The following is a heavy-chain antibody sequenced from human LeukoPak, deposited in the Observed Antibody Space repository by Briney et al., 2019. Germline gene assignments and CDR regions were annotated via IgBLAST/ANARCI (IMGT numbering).Heavy chain of an antibody. CDR1: GYTFTTYG. CDR3: ARFGSGSYDFDY. CDR2: ISAYNGDT. D-gene: IGHD1-26*01. Sequence: ASVKVSCEASGYTFTTYGITWVRQAPGQGPEWMGWISAYNGDTNFAQNLQGRVTMTTDTSTSTAYMELRSLRSDDTAVYYCARFGSGSYDFDYWVQGTLVTVSS. J-gene: IGHJ4*02. V-gene: IGHV1-18*01.